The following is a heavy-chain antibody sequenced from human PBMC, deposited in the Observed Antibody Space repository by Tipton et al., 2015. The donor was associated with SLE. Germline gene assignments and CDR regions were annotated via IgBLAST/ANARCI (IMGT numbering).Heavy chain of an antibody. CDR1: GGSINGQF. J-gene: IGHJ2*01. CDR3: ARVWSGYSSSYFDL. CDR2: IYYSGST. V-gene: IGHV4-59*11. Sequence: TLSLTCTVSGGSINGQFWSWIRQPPGKGLEWIAYIYYSGSTQYNPSLKSRVTISVDTSKNHFSVKLSSVTAADTAIYYCARVWSGYSSSYFDLWGRGTLVTVSS. D-gene: IGHD3-3*01.